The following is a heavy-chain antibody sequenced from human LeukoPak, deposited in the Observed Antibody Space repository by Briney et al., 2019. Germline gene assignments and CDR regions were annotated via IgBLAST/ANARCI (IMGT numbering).Heavy chain of an antibody. CDR2: ISYDGSNK. Sequence: GGSLRLSCAASGFTFSSYAMHWVRQAPGKGLEWVAVISYDGSNKYYADSVKGRFTISRDNSKNTLYLQMNSLRAEDTAVYYCAKESLYIVATAYFDYWGQGTLVTVSS. V-gene: IGHV3-30-3*01. CDR1: GFTFSSYA. D-gene: IGHD5-12*01. J-gene: IGHJ4*02. CDR3: AKESLYIVATAYFDY.